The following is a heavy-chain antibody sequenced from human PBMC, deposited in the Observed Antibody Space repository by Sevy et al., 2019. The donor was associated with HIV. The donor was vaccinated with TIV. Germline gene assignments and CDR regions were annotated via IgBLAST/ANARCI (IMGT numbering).Heavy chain of an antibody. CDR2: TYYRSKWYN. Sequence: SQTLSLTCAISGDSVSSNSAAWNWIRQSPSRGLEWLGRTYYRSKWYNDYAVSVKSRITINPDTSKNQFSLQLNSVTPEDTAVYYCARQLIQNGYSYGANFDYWGQGTLVTVSS. V-gene: IGHV6-1*01. CDR1: GDSVSSNSAA. D-gene: IGHD5-18*01. J-gene: IGHJ4*02. CDR3: ARQLIQNGYSYGANFDY.